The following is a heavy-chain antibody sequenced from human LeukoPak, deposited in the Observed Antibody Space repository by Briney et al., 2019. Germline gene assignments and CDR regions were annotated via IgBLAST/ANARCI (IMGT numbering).Heavy chain of an antibody. CDR2: ISYDGSNK. Sequence: GGSLRLSCAASGFTFSSYAMHWVRQAPGKGLEWVAVISYDGSNKYYADSVNGRFTISRDNSKNTLYLQMNSLRAEDTAVYYCASLLPYGSGSWYGMDVWGQGTTVTVSS. J-gene: IGHJ6*02. D-gene: IGHD3-10*01. V-gene: IGHV3-30-3*01. CDR1: GFTFSSYA. CDR3: ASLLPYGSGSWYGMDV.